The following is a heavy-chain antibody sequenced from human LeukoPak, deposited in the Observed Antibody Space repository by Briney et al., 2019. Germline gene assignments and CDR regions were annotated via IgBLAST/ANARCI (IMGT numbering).Heavy chain of an antibody. Sequence: GGSLKLSCAASGFTFSGSAMHWVRQASGKGLEWVGRIRSKANSYATAYAASVKGRFTISRDDSKNTAYLQMNSLKTEDTAVYYCTTSGSYTTYGMDVWGQGTTVTVSS. J-gene: IGHJ6*02. CDR2: IRSKANSYAT. D-gene: IGHD1-26*01. CDR1: GFTFSGSA. V-gene: IGHV3-73*01. CDR3: TTSGSYTTYGMDV.